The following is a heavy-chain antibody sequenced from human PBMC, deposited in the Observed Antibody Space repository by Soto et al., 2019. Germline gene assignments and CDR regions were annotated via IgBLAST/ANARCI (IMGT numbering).Heavy chain of an antibody. Sequence: GESLKISCKGSGYNFAGYWIAWVRQMPGKGLELMGIIYPSDSDTRYRPSFQGQVTISADKSISSAYLQWSSLGASDTAMYYCARGGVSTSNFDYWGQGTPVTSPQ. D-gene: IGHD3-3*01. CDR1: GYNFAGYW. CDR2: IYPSDSDT. CDR3: ARGGVSTSNFDY. J-gene: IGHJ4*02. V-gene: IGHV5-51*01.